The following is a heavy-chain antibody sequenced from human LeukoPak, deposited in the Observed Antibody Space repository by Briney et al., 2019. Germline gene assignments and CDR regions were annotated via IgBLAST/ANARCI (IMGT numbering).Heavy chain of an antibody. CDR1: GFTFSSYA. CDR3: ARDFADYDILTGYYSYGMDV. Sequence: GGSLRLSCAASGFTFSSYAMHWVRQAPGKGLEWVANIKQDGSEKYYVDSVKGRFTISRDNAKNSLYLQMNSLRAEDTAVYYCARDFADYDILTGYYSYGMDVWGKGTTVTVSS. CDR2: IKQDGSEK. J-gene: IGHJ6*04. V-gene: IGHV3-7*03. D-gene: IGHD3-9*01.